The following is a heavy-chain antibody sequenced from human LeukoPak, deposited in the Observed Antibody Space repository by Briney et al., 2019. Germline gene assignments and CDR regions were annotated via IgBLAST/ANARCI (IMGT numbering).Heavy chain of an antibody. D-gene: IGHD3-3*01. J-gene: IGHJ6*03. CDR2: ISGSGGST. CDR1: GFTFSSYA. CDR3: EKVNTIFGVPERYMDV. Sequence: PGGSLRLSCAASGFTFSSYAMSWVRQAPGKGLEWVSAISGSGGSTYYADSVKGRFTISRDNSKNRLHRQMNSLRAEDTAVYYCEKVNTIFGVPERYMDVWGKGTRSPSP. V-gene: IGHV3-23*01.